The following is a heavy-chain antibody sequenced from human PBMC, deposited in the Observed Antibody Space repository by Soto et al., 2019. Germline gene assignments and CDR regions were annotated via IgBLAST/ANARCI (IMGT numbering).Heavy chain of an antibody. J-gene: IGHJ6*03. CDR3: ARDRSGSSGWLYYYYYMDV. CDR1: GFTFSSYS. D-gene: IGHD6-19*01. CDR2: ISSSSSYI. V-gene: IGHV3-21*01. Sequence: GSLRLSCAASGFTFSSYSMNWVRQAPGKGLEWVSSISSSSSYIYYADSVKGRFTISRDNAKNSLYLQMNSLRAEDTAVYYCARDRSGSSGWLYYYYYMDVWGKGTTVTVSS.